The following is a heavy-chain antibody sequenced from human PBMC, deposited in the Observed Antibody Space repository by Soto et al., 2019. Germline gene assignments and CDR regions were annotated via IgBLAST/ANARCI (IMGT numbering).Heavy chain of an antibody. J-gene: IGHJ6*02. CDR3: ARGVDAGVDF. V-gene: IGHV1-8*01. D-gene: IGHD1-1*01. Sequence: ASVKVSCKASGYTFTSYDINWVRQATGQGLEWMGWMSPNSGATGYAQKFQGRVTMTRDTSISTAYMELSNLRSEDTAIYYCARGVDAGVDFWGQGSKVTVSS. CDR1: GYTFTSYD. CDR2: MSPNSGAT.